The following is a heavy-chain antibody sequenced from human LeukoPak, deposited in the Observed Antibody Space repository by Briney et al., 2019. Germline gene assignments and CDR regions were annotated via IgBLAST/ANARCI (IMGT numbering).Heavy chain of an antibody. CDR2: ITTSGSTT. Sequence: PGGSLRLSCAASGFTVSNYCMTWIRQAPGKGLEWVSYITTSGSTTSYADSVKGRFTIPRDNAKNSLYLQMNSLRVEDTAVYYCARDSDYGDNNWLDPWGQGTLVTVSS. D-gene: IGHD4-17*01. V-gene: IGHV3-11*01. J-gene: IGHJ5*02. CDR1: GFTVSNYC. CDR3: ARDSDYGDNNWLDP.